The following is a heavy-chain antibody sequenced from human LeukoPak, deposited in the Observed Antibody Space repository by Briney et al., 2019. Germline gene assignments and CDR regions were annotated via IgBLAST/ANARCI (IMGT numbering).Heavy chain of an antibody. D-gene: IGHD5-24*01. CDR3: ARSLDASWLQCPEF. CDR2: ISTYNGNT. J-gene: IGHJ4*02. CDR1: GYTFTRYG. Sequence: ASVKVSCKTSGYTFTRYGITWVRQAPGQGLEWMGWISTYNGNTNYAQKLQGRVTMTTDTSTSTAYMELRSLRYDDTAVYYCARSLDASWLQCPEFWGQGTLATVSP. V-gene: IGHV1-18*01.